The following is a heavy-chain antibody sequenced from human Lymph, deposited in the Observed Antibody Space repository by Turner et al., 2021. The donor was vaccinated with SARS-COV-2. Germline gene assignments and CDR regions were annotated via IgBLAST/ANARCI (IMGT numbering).Heavy chain of an antibody. CDR2: FDPEDGEI. CDR1: GYTHTELS. V-gene: IGHV1-24*01. CDR3: ATVLCTGSSCYYYGMDV. J-gene: IGHJ6*02. Sequence: QVQLVQSGAEVKKPGASVKVSCKVSGYTHTELSMHWVRQAPGKGLEWMGGFDPEDGEIIYAQKFQGRVTMTEDTSTDTAYMELSSLRSEDTAVYYCATVLCTGSSCYYYGMDVWGQGTTVTVSS. D-gene: IGHD2-15*01.